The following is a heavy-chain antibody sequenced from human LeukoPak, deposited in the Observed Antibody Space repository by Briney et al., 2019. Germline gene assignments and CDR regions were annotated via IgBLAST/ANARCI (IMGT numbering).Heavy chain of an antibody. Sequence: PGGSLRLFCEASGFTFDDYAMHWVRQAPGKGLEWVSLISGDGGSTYYADSVKGRFTISRDNSKNSLYLQMNSLRTEDTALYYCAKEYPYSRDGFAYWGQGTLVTVSS. D-gene: IGHD6-13*01. V-gene: IGHV3-43*02. CDR3: AKEYPYSRDGFAY. J-gene: IGHJ4*02. CDR2: ISGDGGST. CDR1: GFTFDDYA.